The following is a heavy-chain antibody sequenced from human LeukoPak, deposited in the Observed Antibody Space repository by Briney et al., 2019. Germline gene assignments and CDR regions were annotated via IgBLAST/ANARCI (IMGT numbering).Heavy chain of an antibody. J-gene: IGHJ4*02. V-gene: IGHV1-2*02. CDR1: GYTFTGYY. CDR3: ARDIDCSGGSCYTFFDY. Sequence: GAPVKVSCKASGYTFTGYYMHWVRQAPGQGLEWMGWINANSGGTNYAQKFQGRVTMTRDTSISTAYMELSRLRSDDTAVYYCARDIDCSGGSCYTFFDYWGQGTLVTVSS. D-gene: IGHD2-15*01. CDR2: INANSGGT.